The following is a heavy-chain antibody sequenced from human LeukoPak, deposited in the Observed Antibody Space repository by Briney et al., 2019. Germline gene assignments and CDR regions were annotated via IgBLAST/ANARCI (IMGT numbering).Heavy chain of an antibody. Sequence: SETLSLTCTVSGGSISSYYWSWILQPPGKGLEWIGYIYYSGSTNYNPSLKSRVTISVDTSKNQFSLKLSSVTAADTAVYYCARVLWNWFDPWGQGTLVTVSS. J-gene: IGHJ5*02. CDR1: GGSISSYY. CDR3: ARVLWNWFDP. V-gene: IGHV4-59*01. CDR2: IYYSGST.